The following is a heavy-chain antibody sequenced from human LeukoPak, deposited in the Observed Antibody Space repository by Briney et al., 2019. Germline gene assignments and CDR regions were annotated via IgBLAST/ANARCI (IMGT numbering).Heavy chain of an antibody. CDR1: GYTFTGYY. Sequence: ASVKVSCKASGYTFTGYYMHWVRQAPGQGLEWMGWINPNSGGTNYAQKFQGRVTMTRDTSISTAYMELSRLRSDDTAVYYCARSFTIFGVVIGPYYYYGMDVWGQGTTVTVSS. CDR2: INPNSGGT. J-gene: IGHJ6*02. D-gene: IGHD3-3*01. CDR3: ARSFTIFGVVIGPYYYYGMDV. V-gene: IGHV1-2*02.